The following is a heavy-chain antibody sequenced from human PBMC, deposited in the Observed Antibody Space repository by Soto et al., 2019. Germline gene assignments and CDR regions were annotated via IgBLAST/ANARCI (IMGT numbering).Heavy chain of an antibody. CDR2: ISGSGGST. CDR1: GLTFSSYA. V-gene: IGHV3-23*01. CDR3: AKSLTRGTMVRGVMADY. J-gene: IGHJ4*02. D-gene: IGHD3-10*01. Sequence: GGALRRSCAASGLTFSSYAMSSFRQAPGKGLEWVSAISGSGGSTYYADSVKGRFTISRDNSKNTLYLQMNSLRAEDMAVYYCAKSLTRGTMVRGVMADYWGQGTLVTVSS.